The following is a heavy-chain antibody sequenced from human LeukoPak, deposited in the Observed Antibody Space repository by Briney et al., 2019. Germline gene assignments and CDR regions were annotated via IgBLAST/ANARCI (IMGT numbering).Heavy chain of an antibody. CDR1: GFTSSSYG. CDR3: ARKVAAPDY. CDR2: ISGGGVST. J-gene: IGHJ4*02. D-gene: IGHD6-19*01. V-gene: IGHV3-23*01. Sequence: GGSLRLSCAASGFTSSSYGMSWVRQAPEKGLQWVSAISGGGVSTYYADSVRGRFTISRDNSKNTLYLQMNSLRAEDTAVYYCARKVAAPDYWGQGTLVTVSS.